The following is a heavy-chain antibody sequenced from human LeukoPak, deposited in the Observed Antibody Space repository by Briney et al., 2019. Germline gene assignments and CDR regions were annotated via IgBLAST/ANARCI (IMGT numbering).Heavy chain of an antibody. D-gene: IGHD2-15*01. CDR2: IYYSGST. Sequence: SETLSLTCTVSGGSISSSSYYWGWIRQPPGKGLEWFGSIYYSGSTYYNPSLKSRVTISVDTSKNQFSLKLSSVTAADTAVYYCARDRVALASRAFDIWGQGTMVTVSS. J-gene: IGHJ3*02. V-gene: IGHV4-39*07. CDR1: GGSISSSSYY. CDR3: ARDRVALASRAFDI.